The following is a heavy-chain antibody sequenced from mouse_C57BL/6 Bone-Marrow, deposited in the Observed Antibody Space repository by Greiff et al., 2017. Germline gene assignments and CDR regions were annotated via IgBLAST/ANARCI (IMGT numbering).Heavy chain of an antibody. CDR3: ARDYGSSYWYFDV. CDR2: IYPRDGST. Sequence: QVQLQQSGPELVKPGASVKLSCKASGYTFTSYDINWVKQRPGQGLEWIGWIYPRDGSTKYNEKFKGKATLPVDTSSSTAYIELHSLTSEDSAVYFCARDYGSSYWYFDVWGTGTTVTVSS. V-gene: IGHV1-85*01. CDR1: GYTFTSYD. D-gene: IGHD1-1*01. J-gene: IGHJ1*03.